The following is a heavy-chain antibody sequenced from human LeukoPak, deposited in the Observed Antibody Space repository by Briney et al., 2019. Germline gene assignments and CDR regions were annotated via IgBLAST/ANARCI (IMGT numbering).Heavy chain of an antibody. J-gene: IGHJ4*02. D-gene: IGHD6-13*01. CDR2: LNNDGSST. V-gene: IGHV3-74*01. CDR1: GFTFRNYW. CDR3: VRDGSSWSLDY. Sequence: GGSLRLSCAASGFTFRNYWMFWVRQAPGKGLVWVSSLNNDGSSTNYADSVKGRFTISRDNAKNTLYLQMNSLRADDTAVYYCVRDGSSWSLDYWGQGALVTVSS.